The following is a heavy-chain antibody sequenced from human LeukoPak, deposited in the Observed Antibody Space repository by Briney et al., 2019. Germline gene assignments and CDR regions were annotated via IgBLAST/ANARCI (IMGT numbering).Heavy chain of an antibody. V-gene: IGHV3-74*01. D-gene: IGHD2-21*02. J-gene: IGHJ4*02. CDR2: INSDGSST. CDR3: ATICGGDCYSFDY. CDR1: GFTFSSYW. Sequence: GGSLRLSCAASGFTFSSYWMHWVRQAPGKGLVWVSRINSDGSSTSYADSVKGRFTISRDNAKNTLYLQMNSLRAEDTAVYYCATICGGDCYSFDYWGQGTLVTVSS.